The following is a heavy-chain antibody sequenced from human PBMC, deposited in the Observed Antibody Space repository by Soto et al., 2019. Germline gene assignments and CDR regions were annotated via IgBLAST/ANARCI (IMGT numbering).Heavy chain of an antibody. D-gene: IGHD3-22*01. Sequence: QMPLVQSGPEVKKPGTSVKVSCKASGFTFTSSAVQWVRQARGQRLEWIGWIVVGSGNTNYAQKFQERVTITRDMSTSTAYMELSSLRSEDTAVYYCAAAYDSSGYEDYWGQGTLVTVSS. CDR3: AAAYDSSGYEDY. CDR2: IVVGSGNT. V-gene: IGHV1-58*01. CDR1: GFTFTSSA. J-gene: IGHJ4*02.